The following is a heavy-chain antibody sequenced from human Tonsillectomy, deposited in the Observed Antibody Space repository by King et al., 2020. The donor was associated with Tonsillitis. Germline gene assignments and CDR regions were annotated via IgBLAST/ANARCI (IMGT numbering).Heavy chain of an antibody. V-gene: IGHV2-5*02. Sequence: LTLKESGPTLVKPTQTLTLTCSFSGFSLNTSGVGVGWIRQSPGKALEWLALISWDDDKRYSPSLKSRLTITKDTSKNQVVLTVANVDPVDTATYYCAHSVTMIVVEAWCDSWGQGTLVTVSA. CDR2: ISWDDDK. CDR1: GFSLNTSGVG. D-gene: IGHD3-22*01. CDR3: AHSVTMIVVEAWCDS. J-gene: IGHJ5*01.